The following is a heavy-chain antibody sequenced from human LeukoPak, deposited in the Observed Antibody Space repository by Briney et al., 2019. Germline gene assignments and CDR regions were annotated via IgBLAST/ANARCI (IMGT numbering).Heavy chain of an antibody. D-gene: IGHD6-19*01. CDR1: GFTLSSYW. V-gene: IGHV3-74*01. CDR2: VNSDESTT. J-gene: IGHJ3*02. Sequence: GGSLRLSCAASGFTLSSYWMHWVRQAPGKGLVWVPRVNSDESTTTYADSVKGRFTISRDNAKNTLYLQMNSLRAEDTAVYYCVRGAVAGKWSVFDIWGQGTMVTVSS. CDR3: VRGAVAGKWSVFDI.